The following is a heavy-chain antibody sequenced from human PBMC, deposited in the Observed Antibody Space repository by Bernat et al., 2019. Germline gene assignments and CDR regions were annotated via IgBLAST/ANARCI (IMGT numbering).Heavy chain of an antibody. CDR3: AKLAAAGISPSG. CDR1: GFTFDDYA. Sequence: EVQLVESGGGVVQPGGSLRLSCAASGFTFDDYAMHWVRQAPGKGLEWVSLISGDGGSTYYADSVKDRFTISRDNSKNSLYLQMNSLRTEDTALYYCAKLAAAGISPSGWGQGTLVTVSS. J-gene: IGHJ4*02. V-gene: IGHV3-43*02. D-gene: IGHD6-13*01. CDR2: ISGDGGST.